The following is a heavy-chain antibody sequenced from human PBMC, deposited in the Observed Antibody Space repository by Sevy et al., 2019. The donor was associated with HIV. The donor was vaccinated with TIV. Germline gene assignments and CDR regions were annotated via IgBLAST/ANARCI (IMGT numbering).Heavy chain of an antibody. V-gene: IGHV4-30-2*01. CDR3: ARGPLVVRVAGATLAYHMDV. D-gene: IGHD2-15*01. CDR1: GGSINSGGYS. CDR2: VYHSGST. Sequence: SETLSLTCAVSGGSINSGGYSWSWIRQPPGKGLEWIGYVYHSGSTYYNPSLKSRVTISLDASKKQVSLKMNSVTAADTDTYFCARGPLVVRVAGATLAYHMDVWGQGTTVTVSS. J-gene: IGHJ6*02.